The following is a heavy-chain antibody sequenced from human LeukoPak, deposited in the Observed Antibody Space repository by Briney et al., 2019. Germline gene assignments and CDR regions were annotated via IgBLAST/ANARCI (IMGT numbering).Heavy chain of an antibody. D-gene: IGHD4-17*01. J-gene: IGHJ6*02. V-gene: IGHV3-53*05. CDR1: GFTVSSNY. CDR2: IYSGGST. CDR3: AKALLRGTVTTDYYYGMDV. Sequence: QSGGSLRLSCAASGFTVSSNYMSWVRQAPGKGLEWVSVIYSGGSTYYADSVKGRFTISRDNSKNTLYLQMNSLRAEDTAVYYCAKALLRGTVTTDYYYGMDVWGQGTTVTVSS.